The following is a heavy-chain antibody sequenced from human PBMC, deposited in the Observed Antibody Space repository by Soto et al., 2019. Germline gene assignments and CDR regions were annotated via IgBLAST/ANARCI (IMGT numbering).Heavy chain of an antibody. CDR2: IYSGGST. V-gene: IGHV3-53*02. Sequence: EVQLVETGGGLIQPGGSLRLSCAASGFTVSSNYMSWVRQAPGKGLEWVSVIYSGGSTYYADSVKGRFTISRDNSKNTLYLQMNSLRAEDTAVYYCASSEDSSGYYSPLGYWGQGTLVTVSS. J-gene: IGHJ4*02. D-gene: IGHD3-22*01. CDR1: GFTVSSNY. CDR3: ASSEDSSGYYSPLGY.